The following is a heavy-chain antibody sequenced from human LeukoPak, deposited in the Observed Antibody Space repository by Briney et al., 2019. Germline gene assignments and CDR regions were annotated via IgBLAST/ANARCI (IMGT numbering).Heavy chain of an antibody. J-gene: IGHJ4*02. Sequence: GWALRISCEPAGFLISSYWMIWVRQDPGREVVWVSRNSEDGSIKTYVDFVRGRFTISRDNTKNILYLQMNSLKVDDTATYFCSRSQFDYWGQGVLVTVSS. CDR1: GFLISSYW. CDR3: SRSQFDY. V-gene: IGHV3-74*03. CDR2: NSEDGSIK.